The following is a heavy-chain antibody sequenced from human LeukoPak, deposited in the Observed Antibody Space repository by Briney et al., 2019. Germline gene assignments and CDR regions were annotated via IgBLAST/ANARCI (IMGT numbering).Heavy chain of an antibody. CDR2: INSGGYSI. CDR1: GFTFSGYW. CDR3: AKGLEGVGRGAHYYYYMDV. V-gene: IGHV3-74*01. Sequence: QPGGSLRLSCAASGFTFSGYWMHWVRQAPGKGLVWVSRINSGGYSISYADSVKGRFTISRDNSKNTLYLQMNSLRAEDTAVYYCAKGLEGVGRGAHYYYYMDVWGKGTTVTVSS. D-gene: IGHD3-16*01. J-gene: IGHJ6*03.